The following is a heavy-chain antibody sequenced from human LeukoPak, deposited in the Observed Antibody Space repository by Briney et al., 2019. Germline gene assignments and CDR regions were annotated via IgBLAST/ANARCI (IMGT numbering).Heavy chain of an antibody. D-gene: IGHD3-22*01. Sequence: SETLSLTCTVSGGSISSYYWSWIRQPAGKGLEWIGRIYTSGSTNYNPSPKSRVTMSVDTSKNQFSLKLSSVTAADTAVYYCARDRSPTYYYDSSGYQRPVNWFDPWGQGTLVTVSS. CDR2: IYTSGST. CDR1: GGSISSYY. CDR3: ARDRSPTYYYDSSGYQRPVNWFDP. V-gene: IGHV4-4*07. J-gene: IGHJ5*02.